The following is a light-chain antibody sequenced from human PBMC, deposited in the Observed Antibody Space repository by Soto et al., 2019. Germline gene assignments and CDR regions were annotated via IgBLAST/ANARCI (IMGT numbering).Light chain of an antibody. Sequence: DIVMTQSPDSLAVSLGERATINCKSSQSVLYSSNNKNYLAWYQQKPGQPPKLLIYRASTRESGVPDRFSGSGSGTDFTLTISSLQAEDVAVYYCQQYYSTLRWTFGQGTKVEIK. J-gene: IGKJ1*01. CDR3: QQYYSTLRWT. CDR2: RAS. V-gene: IGKV4-1*01. CDR1: QSVLYSSNNKNY.